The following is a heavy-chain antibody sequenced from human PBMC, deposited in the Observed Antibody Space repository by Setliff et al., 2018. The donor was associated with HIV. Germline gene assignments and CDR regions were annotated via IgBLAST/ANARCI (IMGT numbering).Heavy chain of an antibody. D-gene: IGHD4-4*01. J-gene: IGHJ6*02. Sequence: GESLKISCKGSGYSFTSYWIGWVRQMPGKGLEWMGIIYPGDSDTRYSPSFQGQVTISADKSISTAYLQWSSLKASDTAMYYCARLKSPTPYNYYGMDVWGQGTTVTVSS. CDR2: IYPGDSDT. CDR3: ARLKSPTPYNYYGMDV. V-gene: IGHV5-51*01. CDR1: GYSFTSYW.